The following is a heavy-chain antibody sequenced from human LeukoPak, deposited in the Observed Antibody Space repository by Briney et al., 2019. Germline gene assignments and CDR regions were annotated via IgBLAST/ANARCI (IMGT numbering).Heavy chain of an antibody. CDR1: GGTFSSYA. D-gene: IGHD6-13*01. Sequence: ASVNVSCKASGGTFSSYAISWVRQAPGQGLEWMGGIIPIFGTANYAQKFQGRVTITADESTSTAYMELSSLRSEDTAVYYCARGAREGSSWYYPTYYFDYWGQGPLVTVSS. V-gene: IGHV1-69*13. CDR2: IIPIFGTA. CDR3: ARGAREGSSWYYPTYYFDY. J-gene: IGHJ4*02.